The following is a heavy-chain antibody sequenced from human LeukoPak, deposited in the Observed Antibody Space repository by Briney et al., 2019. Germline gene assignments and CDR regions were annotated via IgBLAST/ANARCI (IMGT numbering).Heavy chain of an antibody. CDR3: ARGFSFTGGYFQH. J-gene: IGHJ1*01. D-gene: IGHD1-14*01. CDR2: ITHSGNT. CDR1: GVSFSDYY. V-gene: IGHV4-34*01. Sequence: PSETLSLTCAVYGVSFSDYYWSWIRQPPGKGLEWIGEITHSGNTNYNPSLKSRVTISVDTSKNQFSLKLSSVTAADTAVYYCARGFSFTGGYFQHWGQGTLVTVSS.